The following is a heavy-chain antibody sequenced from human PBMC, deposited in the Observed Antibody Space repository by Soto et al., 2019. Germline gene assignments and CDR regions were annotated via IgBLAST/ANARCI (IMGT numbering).Heavy chain of an antibody. Sequence: SVKVSCKASGGTFSSYAISWVRQAPGQGLEWMGGIIPIFGTANYAQKFQGRVTITADESTSTAYMELSSLRSEDTAVYYCAGEGPGYYYDSSGYYWFDPWGQGTLVTVSS. J-gene: IGHJ5*02. CDR3: AGEGPGYYYDSSGYYWFDP. CDR1: GGTFSSYA. V-gene: IGHV1-69*13. D-gene: IGHD3-22*01. CDR2: IIPIFGTA.